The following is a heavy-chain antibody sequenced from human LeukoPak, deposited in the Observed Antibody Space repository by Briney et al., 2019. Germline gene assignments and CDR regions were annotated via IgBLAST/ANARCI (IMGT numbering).Heavy chain of an antibody. CDR3: AKGRYYYDSSGYYRLPFDY. Sequence: GGSLRLSCAASGFTFSSYAMSWVRQAPGKGLEWVSASSGGSTYYADSVKGRFTISRDNSKNTPYLQMNSLRAEDTAVYYCAKGRYYYDSSGYYRLPFDYWGQGTLVTVSS. J-gene: IGHJ4*02. D-gene: IGHD3-22*01. V-gene: IGHV3-23*01. CDR1: GFTFSSYA. CDR2: SSGGST.